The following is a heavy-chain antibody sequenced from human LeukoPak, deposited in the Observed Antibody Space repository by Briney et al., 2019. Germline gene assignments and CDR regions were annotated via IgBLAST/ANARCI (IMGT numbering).Heavy chain of an antibody. J-gene: IGHJ5*02. CDR2: IYYSGST. Sequence: SETLSLTCTVSGGSISSYYWSWIRQPPGKGLEWIGYIYYSGSTNYNPSLKSRVTISVDTSKNQFSLKLSSGTAADTAVYYCARDQPQIWYQLPSGWFDPWGQGTLVTVSS. CDR1: GGSISSYY. CDR3: ARDQPQIWYQLPSGWFDP. V-gene: IGHV4-59*01. D-gene: IGHD2-2*01.